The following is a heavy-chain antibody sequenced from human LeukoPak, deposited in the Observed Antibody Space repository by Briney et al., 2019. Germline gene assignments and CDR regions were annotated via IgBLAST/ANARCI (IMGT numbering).Heavy chain of an antibody. Sequence: SETLSLICTVSGGSISSYYWSWIRQPPGKGLEWIGYIYYSGSTNYNPSLKSRVTISVDTSKNQFSLKLSSVTAADTAVYYCARHVAGQIFDYWGQGTLVTVSS. CDR3: ARHVAGQIFDY. J-gene: IGHJ4*02. V-gene: IGHV4-59*08. CDR2: IYYSGST. D-gene: IGHD6-19*01. CDR1: GGSISSYY.